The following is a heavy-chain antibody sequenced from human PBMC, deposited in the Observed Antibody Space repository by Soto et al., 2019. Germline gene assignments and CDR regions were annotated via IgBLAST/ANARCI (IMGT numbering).Heavy chain of an antibody. Sequence: GSLRLSCAASGFTLSSYGMHWVRQAPGKGLEWVAVISYDGSNKYYADSVKGRFTISRDNSKKTLYLQMNSLRAEDKAVYYCAKESMRYYFDYWGQGTLVTVSS. CDR3: AKESMRYYFDY. V-gene: IGHV3-30*18. CDR1: GFTLSSYG. CDR2: ISYDGSNK. J-gene: IGHJ4*02.